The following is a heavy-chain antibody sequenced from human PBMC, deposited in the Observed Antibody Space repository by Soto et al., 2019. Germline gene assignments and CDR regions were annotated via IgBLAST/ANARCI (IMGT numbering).Heavy chain of an antibody. CDR2: ISSSSSYI. CDR1: GFTFSSYS. J-gene: IGHJ5*02. D-gene: IGHD2-21*01. Sequence: EVQLVESGGGLVKPGGSLRLSCAASGFTFSSYSMNWVRQAPGKGLEWVSSISSSSSYIYYADSVKGRFTISRDNAKSSLYLQMNSLRAEDTAVYYCARDYCGGDFYFLRWFDPWGQGTLVTVSS. V-gene: IGHV3-21*01. CDR3: ARDYCGGDFYFLRWFDP.